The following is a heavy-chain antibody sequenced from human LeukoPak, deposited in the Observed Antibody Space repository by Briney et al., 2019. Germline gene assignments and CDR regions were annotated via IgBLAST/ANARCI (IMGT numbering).Heavy chain of an antibody. D-gene: IGHD3-3*01. V-gene: IGHV3-48*01. CDR3: ARDAPLNYDFWSGYLDY. CDR1: GFTFSSYS. Sequence: GGSLRLSCAASGFTFSSYSMNWVRQAPGKGLEWVSYISSSSSTTYYADSVKGRFTISRDNAKNSLYLQMNSLRAEDTAVYYCARDAPLNYDFWSGYLDYRGQGTLVTVSS. J-gene: IGHJ4*02. CDR2: ISSSSSTT.